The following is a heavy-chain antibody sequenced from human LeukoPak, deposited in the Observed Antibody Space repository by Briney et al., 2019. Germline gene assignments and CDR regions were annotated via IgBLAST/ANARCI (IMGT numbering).Heavy chain of an antibody. J-gene: IGHJ4*02. D-gene: IGHD3-3*01. CDR1: GFTFGKYW. CDR3: ARDQYDTWSRRGNFDS. CDR2: IKLDGSEK. V-gene: IGHV3-7*03. Sequence: GGSLRLSCVASGFTFGKYWMSWVRQAPGKGLEWVANIKLDGSEKNYVDSVKGRFTISRDNTKNSLYLQMNSLRVEDTAVFYCARDQYDTWSRRGNFDSWGQGTLVTVSS.